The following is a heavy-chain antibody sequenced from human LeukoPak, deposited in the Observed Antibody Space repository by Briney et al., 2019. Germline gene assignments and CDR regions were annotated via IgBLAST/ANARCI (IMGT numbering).Heavy chain of an antibody. CDR1: GFSFSSYW. Sequence: GGSLRLSCAASGFSFSSYWMAWVRKAPGKGLEGVANIQYDGSETFYVDSVRGRFTISRDNAKNSLYLQMNSLRAEDTAVYYCARGSNYYGMDVWGQGTTVTVSS. CDR3: ARGSNYYGMDV. CDR2: IQYDGSET. V-gene: IGHV3-7*04. D-gene: IGHD4-11*01. J-gene: IGHJ6*02.